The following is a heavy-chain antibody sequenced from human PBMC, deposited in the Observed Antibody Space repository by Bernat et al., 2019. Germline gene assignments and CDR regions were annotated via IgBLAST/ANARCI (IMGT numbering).Heavy chain of an antibody. CDR3: TTGYGSDWYG. CDR1: GFTFSSYG. J-gene: IGHJ4*02. Sequence: LVESGGGVVQPGRSLRLSCAASGFTFSSYGMHWVRQAPGKGLEWVANIKRKIDGETIDYAAPVKGRFSISRDDSKNTAFLQMNSLKTEDTAVYFCTTGYGSDWYGWGQGTLVTVSS. V-gene: IGHV3-15*01. D-gene: IGHD6-13*01. CDR2: IKRKIDGETI.